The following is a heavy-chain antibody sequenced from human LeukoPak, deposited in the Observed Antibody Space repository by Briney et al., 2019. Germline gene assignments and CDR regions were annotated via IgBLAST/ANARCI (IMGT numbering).Heavy chain of an antibody. CDR2: ISSDGSVT. D-gene: IGHD6-19*01. CDR1: GFTFSNYY. J-gene: IGHJ4*02. V-gene: IGHV3-74*01. Sequence: GGSLSLSCAASGFTFSNYYMHWVRQAPGKGLVWVSRISSDGSVTTYADSVKGRFTISRDNAKNTLYLQMNSLRAEDTAVYYCARVIKPGWLGEPLDWGQGTLVTVSS. CDR3: ARVIKPGWLGEPLD.